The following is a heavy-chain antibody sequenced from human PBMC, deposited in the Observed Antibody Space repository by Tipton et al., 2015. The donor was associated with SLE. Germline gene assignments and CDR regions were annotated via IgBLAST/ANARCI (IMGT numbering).Heavy chain of an antibody. J-gene: IGHJ3*02. CDR1: GYTFTSYD. V-gene: IGHV1-8*03. D-gene: IGHD3-16*01. CDR3: ARQLGCAFDI. Sequence: QSGPEVKKPGASVKVSCKASGYTFTSYDINWVRQATGQGLEWMGWMNPNSGNTGYAQKFQGRVTITRNNSISTAYMELSSLRSEATAVYYCARQLGCAFDIWGQGTMVTVSS. CDR2: MNPNSGNT.